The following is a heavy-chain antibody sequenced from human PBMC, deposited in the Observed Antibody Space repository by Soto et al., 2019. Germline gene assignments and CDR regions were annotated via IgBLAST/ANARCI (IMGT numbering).Heavy chain of an antibody. V-gene: IGHV3-23*01. Sequence: PGGSLRLSCAASGFTFTTYAMSWVRQTPGKGLEWVSGISGSGGSTYYADFVKGRFTISRDDSKNTLYLQMNSLRAEDTAIYYCAKRDGSGTYYRDFDQWGQGT. CDR3: AKRDGSGTYYRDFDQ. J-gene: IGHJ5*02. CDR1: GFTFTTYA. CDR2: ISGSGGST. D-gene: IGHD3-10*01.